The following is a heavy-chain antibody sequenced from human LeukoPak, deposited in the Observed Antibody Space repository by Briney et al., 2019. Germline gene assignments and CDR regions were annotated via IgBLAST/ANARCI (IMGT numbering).Heavy chain of an antibody. Sequence: ASVKVSCKASGYTFTGYYMHWVRQARGQGLEWMGLINPNSGGTNYAQKFQGRVTMTRDTSISTAYMELSRLRSDDTAVYYCAREPMVRGVIHGNWFDPWGQGTLVTVSS. V-gene: IGHV1-2*02. CDR3: AREPMVRGVIHGNWFDP. CDR1: GYTFTGYY. D-gene: IGHD3-10*01. CDR2: INPNSGGT. J-gene: IGHJ5*02.